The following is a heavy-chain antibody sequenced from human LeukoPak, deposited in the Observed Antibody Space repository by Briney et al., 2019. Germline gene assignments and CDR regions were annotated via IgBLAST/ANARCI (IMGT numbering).Heavy chain of an antibody. CDR3: ARGRPRRFGSSAKIGWELRGDFDY. D-gene: IGHD1-26*01. CDR2: IIPILGIA. Sequence: ASVKVSCKASGGTFSSYAISWVRQAPGQGLEWMGRIIPILGIANYAQKFQGRVTITADKSTSTAYMELSSLRSEDTAVYYCARGRPRRFGSSAKIGWELRGDFDYWGQGTLVTVSS. J-gene: IGHJ4*02. V-gene: IGHV1-69*04. CDR1: GGTFSSYA.